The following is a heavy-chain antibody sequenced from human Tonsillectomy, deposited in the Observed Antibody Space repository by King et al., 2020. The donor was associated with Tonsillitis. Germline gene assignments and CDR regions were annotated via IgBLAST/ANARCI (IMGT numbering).Heavy chain of an antibody. V-gene: IGHV3-15*01. CDR2: IKSNTDGGTT. Sequence: VQLVESGGGLVKPGGSLRLSCAASGFTFSNAWMSWVRQAPGKGLEWVGRIKSNTDGGTTDYAAPVKGRFTISRDDSKNTLYMQMNSLKTEDTAVYYCTSELTTVFDYWGQGTLVTVSS. CDR1: GFTFSNAW. D-gene: IGHD4-17*01. CDR3: TSELTTVFDY. J-gene: IGHJ4*02.